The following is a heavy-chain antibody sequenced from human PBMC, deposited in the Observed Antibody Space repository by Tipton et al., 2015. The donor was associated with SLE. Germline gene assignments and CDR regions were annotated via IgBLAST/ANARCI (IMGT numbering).Heavy chain of an antibody. CDR3: ARGRSAYSSTWNNAFDV. V-gene: IGHV4-31*03. Sequence: TLSLTCNVSGGSISSGGYYWSWIRQHPGKGLEWIGCIYFSGSTYYNPSLKSRVTISIDTSKNQFSLILNSVTGADTAVYYCARGRSAYSSTWNNAFDVWGQETMVTVSS. J-gene: IGHJ3*01. CDR2: IYFSGST. D-gene: IGHD6-13*01. CDR1: GGSISSGGYY.